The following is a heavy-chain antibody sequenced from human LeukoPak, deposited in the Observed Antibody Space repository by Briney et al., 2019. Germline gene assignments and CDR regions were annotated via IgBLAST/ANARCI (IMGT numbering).Heavy chain of an antibody. D-gene: IGHD6-13*01. V-gene: IGHV1-2*02. Sequence: VASVKVSCKASGYTFTGYYMHWVRQAPGQGLEWMGWINPNSGGTNYAQKFQGRVTMTRDTSISTAYMELSSLRSEDAAVYYCAREPPRPLAAAGKGYYYYMDVWGKGTTVTASS. CDR3: AREPPRPLAAAGKGYYYYMDV. CDR2: INPNSGGT. CDR1: GYTFTGYY. J-gene: IGHJ6*03.